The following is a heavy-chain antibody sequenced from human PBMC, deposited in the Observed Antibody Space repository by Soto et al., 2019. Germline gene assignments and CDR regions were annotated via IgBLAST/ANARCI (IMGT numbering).Heavy chain of an antibody. CDR2: IYHSGST. V-gene: IGHV4-30-2*01. J-gene: IGHJ3*02. CDR1: GGSISSGGYS. D-gene: IGHD3-22*01. CDR3: ARGYYYDSSGYPLNAFDI. Sequence: SETLSLTCAVSGGSISSGGYSWSWIRQPPGKGLEWIGYIYHSGSTYYSPSLKSRVTISVDRSKNQFSLKLSSVTAADTAVYYCARGYYYDSSGYPLNAFDIWGQGTMVTVSS.